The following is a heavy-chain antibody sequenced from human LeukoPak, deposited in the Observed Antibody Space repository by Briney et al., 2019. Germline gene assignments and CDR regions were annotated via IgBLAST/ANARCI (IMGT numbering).Heavy chain of an antibody. J-gene: IGHJ3*02. CDR3: AKPLGGFFDWRLDAFDI. Sequence: GGSLRLSCAASGFTFSIYWMSWARQAPGKGLEWVANIKQDGSEKYYVDSVKGRFTISRDNAKNSLYLKMNSLRTEDTSVYYCAKPLGGFFDWRLDAFDIWGQGTMVTVSS. V-gene: IGHV3-7*01. CDR1: GFTFSIYW. D-gene: IGHD3-9*01. CDR2: IKQDGSEK.